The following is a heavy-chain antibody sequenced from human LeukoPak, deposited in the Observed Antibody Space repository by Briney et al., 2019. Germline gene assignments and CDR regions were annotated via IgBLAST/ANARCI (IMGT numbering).Heavy chain of an antibody. CDR3: ASSPYYDFWSGPMGFDP. CDR1: GGSISSYY. CDR2: IYYSGST. D-gene: IGHD3-3*01. J-gene: IGHJ5*02. V-gene: IGHV4-59*08. Sequence: PSETLSLTCTVSGGSISSYYWSWIRQPPGKGLEWIGYIYYSGSTNYNPSLKSRVTISVDTSKNQFSLKLSSVTAADTAVYYCASSPYYDFWSGPMGFDPWGQGTLVTVSS.